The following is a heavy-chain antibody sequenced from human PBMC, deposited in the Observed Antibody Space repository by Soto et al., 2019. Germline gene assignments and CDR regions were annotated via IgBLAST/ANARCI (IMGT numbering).Heavy chain of an antibody. CDR2: IYYSGST. CDR3: ARDWAAAAGTFYYYGMDV. J-gene: IGHJ6*02. D-gene: IGHD6-13*01. CDR1: GGSVSSGSYY. Sequence: SETLSLTCTVSGGSVSSGSYYWSWIRQPPGKGLEWIGYIYYSGSTNYNPSLKSRVTISVDTSKDQFSLKLSSVTAADTAVYYCARDWAAAAGTFYYYGMDVWGQGTTVTVSS. V-gene: IGHV4-61*01.